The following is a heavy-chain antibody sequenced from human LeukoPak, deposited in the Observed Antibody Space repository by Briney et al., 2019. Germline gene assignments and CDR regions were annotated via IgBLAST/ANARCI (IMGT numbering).Heavy chain of an antibody. CDR3: ARDAEYSSSEFDY. D-gene: IGHD6-6*01. CDR2: IYYSGSP. J-gene: IGHJ4*02. Sequence: SETLSHTCTVSGGSISSSSYYWGWIRQPPGKGLEWFGSIYYSGSPYYNPSLKSRVTISVDTSKNQFSLKLSSVTAADTAVYYCARDAEYSSSEFDYWGQGTLVTVSS. CDR1: GGSISSSSYY. V-gene: IGHV4-39*07.